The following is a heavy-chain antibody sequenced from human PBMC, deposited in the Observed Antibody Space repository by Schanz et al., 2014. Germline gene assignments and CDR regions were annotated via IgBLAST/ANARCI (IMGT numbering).Heavy chain of an antibody. CDR2: ISHDGHRD. CDR3: ARPSDSSWYMDV. CDR1: GITLSGYG. V-gene: IGHV3-30*03. J-gene: IGHJ6*03. Sequence: QVQLVESGGGVVQPGRSLRLSCAASGITLSGYGLHWVRQAPGKGLEWVAQISHDGHRDFYADSVKGRFTISRDNAKNSLYLQMNSLRAEDTAVYYCARPSDSSWYMDVWGKGTTVTVSS. D-gene: IGHD2-21*02.